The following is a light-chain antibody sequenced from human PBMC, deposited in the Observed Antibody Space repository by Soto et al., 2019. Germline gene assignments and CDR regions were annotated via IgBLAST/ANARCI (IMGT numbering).Light chain of an antibody. V-gene: IGLV2-14*01. Sequence: QSVLTQPASVSGSLGQSITISCTGTSXDIGGYKYVSWYQQHPGKAPKLIIFEVSNRPSGVSDRFSGSNSGNTASLTISGLQAEDEADYYCTSYSRYRVLVFGGGTKVNVL. J-gene: IGLJ3*02. CDR1: SXDIGGYKY. CDR3: TSYSRYRVLV. CDR2: EVS.